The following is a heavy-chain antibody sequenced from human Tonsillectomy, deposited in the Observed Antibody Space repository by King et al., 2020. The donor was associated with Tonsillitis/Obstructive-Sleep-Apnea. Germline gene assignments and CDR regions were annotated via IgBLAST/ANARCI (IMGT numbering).Heavy chain of an antibody. D-gene: IGHD3-10*01. Sequence: VQLVESGGGVVQPGRSLRLSCAASGFTFSSYGMHWVRQAPGKGLEWVAVIWYDGNNKYCADSVKGRFTISRDNSKNTLYLQMNSLRAEDTAVYYCAGDAWFGEFLCYGMDVWGQGTTVTVSS. CDR3: AGDAWFGEFLCYGMDV. CDR2: IWYDGNNK. CDR1: GFTFSSYG. J-gene: IGHJ6*02. V-gene: IGHV3-33*01.